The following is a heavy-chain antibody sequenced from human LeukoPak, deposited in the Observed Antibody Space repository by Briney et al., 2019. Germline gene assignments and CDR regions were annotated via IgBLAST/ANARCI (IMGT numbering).Heavy chain of an antibody. D-gene: IGHD2-8*01. V-gene: IGHV3-23*01. CDR3: ARAGHCTNGICYTPDFDY. CDR2: ITDSGGNT. CDR1: GGSISNYY. Sequence: ETLSLTCTVSGGSISNYYWSWVRQAPGKGLEWVSAITDSGGNTYYAALVKGRFTISRDNSKNTLYLQMNSLRAEDTAVYYCARAGHCTNGICYTPDFDYWGQGTLVTVSS. J-gene: IGHJ4*02.